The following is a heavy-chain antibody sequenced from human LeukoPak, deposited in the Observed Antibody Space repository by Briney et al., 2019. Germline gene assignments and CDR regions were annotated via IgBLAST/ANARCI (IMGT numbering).Heavy chain of an antibody. CDR3: AKEGAVAGYFDY. D-gene: IGHD6-19*01. CDR2: ISGSGGST. Sequence: ETGGSLRLSCAASGFTFSSYAMSWVRQAPGKGPEWVSAISGSGGSTYYADSVKGRFTISRDNSKNTLYLQMNSLRAEDTAVYYCAKEGAVAGYFDYWGQGTLVTVSS. J-gene: IGHJ4*02. CDR1: GFTFSSYA. V-gene: IGHV3-23*01.